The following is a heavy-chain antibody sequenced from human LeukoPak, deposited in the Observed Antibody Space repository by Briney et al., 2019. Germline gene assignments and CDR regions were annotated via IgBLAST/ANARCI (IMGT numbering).Heavy chain of an antibody. V-gene: IGHV3-21*01. CDR3: ASAPLGDRDGVDNQFDY. Sequence: GGSLRPSCAASGFTFSSYSMNWVRQAPGKGLEWVSSISSSSSYIYYADSVKGRFTISRDNAKNSLYLQMNSLRAEDTAVYYCASAPLGDRDGVDNQFDYWGQGTLVTVSS. J-gene: IGHJ4*02. CDR2: ISSSSSYI. D-gene: IGHD3-10*01. CDR1: GFTFSSYS.